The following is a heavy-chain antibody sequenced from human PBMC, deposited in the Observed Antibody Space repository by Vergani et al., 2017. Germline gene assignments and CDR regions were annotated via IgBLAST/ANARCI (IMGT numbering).Heavy chain of an antibody. D-gene: IGHD1-26*01. CDR2: IYYSGST. Sequence: QVQLQESGPGLVKPSETLSLTCIVSGGSISNYYWSWIRQSPGKGLEWVGFIYYSGSTNYNPSLKSRVTISMDTSKNTFSLKLNSVTAADTAIYYCARDSAVGGTFDSWGQGTLVSVSS. V-gene: IGHV4-59*12. J-gene: IGHJ4*02. CDR1: GGSISNYY. CDR3: ARDSAVGGTFDS.